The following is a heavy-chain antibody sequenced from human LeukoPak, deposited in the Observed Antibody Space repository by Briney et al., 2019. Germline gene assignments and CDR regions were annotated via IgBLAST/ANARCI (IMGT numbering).Heavy chain of an antibody. CDR1: GGSISSSSYY. Sequence: SETLSLTCTVSGGSISSSSYYWGWIRQSPGNGLEWIGSIYYSGSTYYNPSLKSRVTISVDTSKNQFSLKLSSVTAADTAVYYCARGSAGATSNWFDPWGQGTLVTVSS. D-gene: IGHD1-26*01. V-gene: IGHV4-39*07. CDR2: IYYSGST. J-gene: IGHJ5*02. CDR3: ARGSAGATSNWFDP.